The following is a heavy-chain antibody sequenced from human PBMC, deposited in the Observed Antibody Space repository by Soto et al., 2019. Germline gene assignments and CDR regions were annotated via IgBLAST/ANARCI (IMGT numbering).Heavy chain of an antibody. V-gene: IGHV1-46*03. CDR2: INPSGGST. Sequence: ASVKVSCKASGYTFASYYMHWVRQAPGQGLEWMGIINPSGGSTSYAQKFQGRVTMTRDTSTSTVYMELSSLRSEDTAVYYCARVYSGYDFDYWGQGTLVTVSS. J-gene: IGHJ4*02. CDR1: GYTFASYY. CDR3: ARVYSGYDFDY. D-gene: IGHD5-12*01.